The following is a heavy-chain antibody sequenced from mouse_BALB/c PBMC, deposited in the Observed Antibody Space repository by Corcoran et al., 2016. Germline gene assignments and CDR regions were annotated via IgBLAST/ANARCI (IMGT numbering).Heavy chain of an antibody. CDR2: ISYDGSN. D-gene: IGHD1-2*01. J-gene: IGHJ2*01. Sequence: DVQLPESGPGLVKPSQSLSLTCSVTGYSITSGYYWNWIRQFPGNKLEWMGYISYDGSNNYNPSLKNRISITRDTSQNQFFLKLNSVTTEDTATYYCATLLRPLDYWGQGTTLTVSS. V-gene: IGHV3-6*02. CDR3: ATLLRPLDY. CDR1: GYSITSGYY.